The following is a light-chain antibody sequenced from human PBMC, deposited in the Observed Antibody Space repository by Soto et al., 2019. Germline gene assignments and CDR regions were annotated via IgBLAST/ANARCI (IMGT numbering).Light chain of an antibody. CDR3: AAWDDNVNGPV. CDR1: NSNIGSNT. J-gene: IGLJ3*02. V-gene: IGLV1-44*01. CDR2: TND. Sequence: QSVLTQPPSASGTPGQRVTISCSGSNSNIGSNTVNWYQQLPGTAPKLLIHTNDQRPSGVPDRFSGSKSGTSASLAVSGLQSEDEAAYHCAAWDDNVNGPVFGGGTKVTV.